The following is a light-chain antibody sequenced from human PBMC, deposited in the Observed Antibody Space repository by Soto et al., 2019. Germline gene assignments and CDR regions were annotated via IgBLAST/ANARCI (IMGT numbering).Light chain of an antibody. Sequence: DIQMTQSPSTLSGSVGDRVTITCRASQTISSWLAWYQQKPGKAPKLLIYKASTLKSGVPSRFSGSGSGTEFTLTISSLQPDDFASYYCQQYNSYPWTFGQGTRLEIK. CDR2: KAS. CDR3: QQYNSYPWT. CDR1: QTISSW. J-gene: IGKJ5*01. V-gene: IGKV1-5*03.